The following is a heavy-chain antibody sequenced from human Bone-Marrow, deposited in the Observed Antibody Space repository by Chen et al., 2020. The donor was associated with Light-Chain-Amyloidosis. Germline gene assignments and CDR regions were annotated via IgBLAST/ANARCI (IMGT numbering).Heavy chain of an antibody. CDR2: MNPNNGAI. Sequence: QVQLVQSGAEVKKPGASVRVSCKASGYTFTDNWIHWLRQAPGEGPQWLGRMNPNNGAITTGRDFMGTVTMTRDTSTNTAYMELSRLRGDDTAVYYCARGSNNFWSGYYYRFDFWGQGTLVIVSS. CDR3: ARGSNNFWSGYYYRFDF. D-gene: IGHD3-3*01. CDR1: GYTFTDNW. V-gene: IGHV1-2*06. J-gene: IGHJ4*02.